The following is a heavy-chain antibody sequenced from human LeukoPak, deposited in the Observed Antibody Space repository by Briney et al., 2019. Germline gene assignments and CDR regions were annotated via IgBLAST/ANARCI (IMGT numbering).Heavy chain of an antibody. D-gene: IGHD3-3*01. CDR1: GYSISTIYY. CDR2: IDHIGNT. J-gene: IGHJ3*02. Sequence: PSETLSLTCTVSGYSISTIYYWGWIRQPPGQGLEWIGTIDHIGNTFYNPSLTSRVSISVDTSKNHFSLNLPSVTATHTALYYCARAFWRLGANDAFDIWGKGKMVTVSS. CDR3: ARAFWRLGANDAFDI. V-gene: IGHV4-38-2*02.